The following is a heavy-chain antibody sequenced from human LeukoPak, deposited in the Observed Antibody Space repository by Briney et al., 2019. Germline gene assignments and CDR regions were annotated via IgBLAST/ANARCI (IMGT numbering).Heavy chain of an antibody. CDR1: SASISSYY. CDR3: ARHNRITMIVVDPYYFDY. Sequence: SETLSLTCTFSSASISSYYWSWVRQPAGKGLEWIGHISTSGNTNYNPSLKSRVTMSVDTSKNLFSLKLGSVTAADTAVYYCARHNRITMIVVDPYYFDYWGQGTLVTVSS. D-gene: IGHD3-22*01. J-gene: IGHJ4*02. CDR2: ISTSGNT. V-gene: IGHV4-4*07.